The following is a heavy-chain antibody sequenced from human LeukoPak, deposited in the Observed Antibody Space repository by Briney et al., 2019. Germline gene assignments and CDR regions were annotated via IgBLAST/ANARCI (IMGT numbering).Heavy chain of an antibody. J-gene: IGHJ3*02. CDR2: INPNSGGT. CDR3: ARGATSSGYYLAGAFDI. D-gene: IGHD3-22*01. Sequence: ASVKVSCKASGYTFTGYYMHWVRQAPGQGLEWMGWINPNSGGTNYAQKFQGRVTMTRDTSISTAYMELSRLRSDVTAVYYCARGATSSGYYLAGAFDIWGQGTMVTVSS. CDR1: GYTFTGYY. V-gene: IGHV1-2*02.